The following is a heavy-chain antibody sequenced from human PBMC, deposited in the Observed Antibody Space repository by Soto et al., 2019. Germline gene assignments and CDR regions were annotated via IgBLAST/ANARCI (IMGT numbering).Heavy chain of an antibody. CDR2: IHYSGSS. CDR1: GDSIRSTRHY. Sequence: SETLSLTCTVSGDSIRSTRHYWGWIRQPPGKGLEWIGSIHYSGSSDYNPSLKSRVTTSVDTSKNQFSLKLTSGTAADTAVYYCARNIRGVSGDYFNNWGRGPLVTVSS. V-gene: IGHV4-39*01. J-gene: IGHJ4*02. D-gene: IGHD3-10*01. CDR3: ARNIRGVSGDYFNN.